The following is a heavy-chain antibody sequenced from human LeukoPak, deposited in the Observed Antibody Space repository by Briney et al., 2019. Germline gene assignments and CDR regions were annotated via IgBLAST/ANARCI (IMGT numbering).Heavy chain of an antibody. D-gene: IGHD1-26*01. CDR1: GFTFSSYA. J-gene: IGHJ6*03. Sequence: GGSLRLSCAASGFTFSSYAMSWVRQAPGKGLEWVSAISGSGGSTYYADSVKGRFTISRDNSKNTLYLQMNSLRAEDTAVYYCAKDPWELPIYYYYMDVWGKGTTVTVSS. V-gene: IGHV3-23*01. CDR3: AKDPWELPIYYYYMDV. CDR2: ISGSGGST.